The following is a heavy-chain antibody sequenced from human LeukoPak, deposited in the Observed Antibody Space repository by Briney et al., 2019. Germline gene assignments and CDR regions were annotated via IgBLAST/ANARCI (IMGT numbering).Heavy chain of an antibody. CDR1: GFTFSSYS. CDR3: ARGATVTTKLVDY. Sequence: GGSLRLSCAASGFTFSSYSVNWVRQAPGKGLEWVSSISSSSSYIYYADSVKGRFTISRDNAKNSLYLQMNSLRAEDTAVYYCARGATVTTKLVDYWGQGTLVTVSS. V-gene: IGHV3-21*01. J-gene: IGHJ4*02. D-gene: IGHD4-17*01. CDR2: ISSSSSYI.